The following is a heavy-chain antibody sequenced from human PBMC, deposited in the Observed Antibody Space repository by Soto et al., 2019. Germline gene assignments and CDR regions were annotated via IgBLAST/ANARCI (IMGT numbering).Heavy chain of an antibody. J-gene: IGHJ4*02. CDR2: IYFSGTT. Sequence: SETLSLTCTVSGGSINSGSYYWGWIRQPPGKGLQWIGNIYFSGTTFYNPSLKSRVTISVDTSKNQFSLKMSPVTAADTAVYYCARGYAAPRAANWGQGTLVTVSS. V-gene: IGHV4-39*01. D-gene: IGHD5-12*01. CDR3: ARGYAAPRAAN. CDR1: GGSINSGSYY.